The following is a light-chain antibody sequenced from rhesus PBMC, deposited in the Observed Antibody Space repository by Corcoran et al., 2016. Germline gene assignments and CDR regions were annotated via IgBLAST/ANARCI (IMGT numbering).Light chain of an antibody. J-gene: IGKJ1*01. V-gene: IGKV1-33*02. CDR3: QQHNSYPPT. CDR2: DAS. Sequence: DIQMTQSPSSLSASVGDTVTITCQASQGISKYLSWYQQKTGKAPKFLIYDASSLQSGVPARLSGNGSGTEFTLTISSLQPEDFATYYCQQHNSYPPTFGQGTKVEIK. CDR1: QGISKY.